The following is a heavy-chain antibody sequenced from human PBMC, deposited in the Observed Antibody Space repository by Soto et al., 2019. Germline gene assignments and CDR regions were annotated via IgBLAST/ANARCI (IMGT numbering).Heavy chain of an antibody. CDR1: GYSFTSYW. CDR2: IDPSDSYT. CDR3: ARRRGSGSYPRAFDI. V-gene: IGHV5-10-1*01. Sequence: GESLKISCKGSGYSFTSYWISWVRQMPGKGLEWVGRIDPSDSYTNYSPSFQGHVTISADQSISTAYLQWSSLKASDTAMYYCARRRGSGSYPRAFDIWGQGTMVTVSS. D-gene: IGHD3-10*01. J-gene: IGHJ3*02.